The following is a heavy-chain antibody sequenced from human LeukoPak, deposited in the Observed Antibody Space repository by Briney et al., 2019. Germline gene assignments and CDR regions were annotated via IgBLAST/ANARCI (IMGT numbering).Heavy chain of an antibody. CDR1: GGTFSSYA. CDR3: AREWYSSSPPRDY. CDR2: IIPIFGTA. D-gene: IGHD6-13*01. Sequence: SVKVSCKASGGTFSSYAISWVRQAPGQGLEWMGGIIPIFGTANYAQKFQGRVTINTDESTSTAYMEPSSLRSEDTAVYYCAREWYSSSPPRDYWGQGTLVTVSS. V-gene: IGHV1-69*05. J-gene: IGHJ4*02.